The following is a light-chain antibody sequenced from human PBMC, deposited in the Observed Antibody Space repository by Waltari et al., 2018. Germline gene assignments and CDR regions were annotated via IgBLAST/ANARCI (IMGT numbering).Light chain of an antibody. V-gene: IGKV3-20*01. Sequence: EIVLTQSPGTLSLSPGERATLSCGASQSVGGTVAWYQQKPGQAPRLLMYGASIRAPGTPDRFSGTGSGTDFSLTISRLEPEDFAVYYCQHYVRLPATFGQGTKVEIK. J-gene: IGKJ1*01. CDR3: QHYVRLPAT. CDR1: QSVGGT. CDR2: GAS.